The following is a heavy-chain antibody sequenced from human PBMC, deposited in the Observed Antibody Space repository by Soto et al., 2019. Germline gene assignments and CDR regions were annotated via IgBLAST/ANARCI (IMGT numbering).Heavy chain of an antibody. D-gene: IGHD1-26*01. V-gene: IGHV3-30*18. CDR3: AKDRYSGTYPTDFDY. Sequence: RRLSCAGSGFTFSSYGIHWVRQAPGKGLEWVALTSYDGGNEKYTESVKDRFTISRDDSHNVAYLQMSSLRTEDTAMYYCAKDRYSGTYPTDFDYWGQGSLVTVSS. J-gene: IGHJ4*02. CDR1: GFTFSSYG. CDR2: TSYDGGNE.